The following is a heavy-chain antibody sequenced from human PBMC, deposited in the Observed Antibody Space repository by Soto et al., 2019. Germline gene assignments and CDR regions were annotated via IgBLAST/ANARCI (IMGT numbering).Heavy chain of an antibody. CDR3: ARTRNGGSWAAWF. CDR2: IIYNGAT. D-gene: IGHD2-15*01. V-gene: IGHV4-61*08. Sequence: PSETLSLTCTVSGASVTSGGYYWSWIRQPRGQGLEWIGFIIYNGATKYNPSLESRVTMSVDTSKNQFLLKLSSVTAADTAVYYCARTRNGGSWAAWFWGQGTLVTVSS. J-gene: IGHJ4*02. CDR1: GASVTSGGYY.